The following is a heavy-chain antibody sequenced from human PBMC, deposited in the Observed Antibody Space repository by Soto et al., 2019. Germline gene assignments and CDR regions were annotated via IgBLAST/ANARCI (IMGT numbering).Heavy chain of an antibody. J-gene: IGHJ6*02. D-gene: IGHD5-18*01. Sequence: PSETLSLTCALCIGPLNDPYWTGVRQSPGKALEWSGELHPSGRTGSSAPLKSRVTLSLDTATSQFSLQVSSVTAADTGLYYFARGKSSGYKSGPRNFFYYGMDVWGPGTTVTVSS. V-gene: IGHV4-34*01. CDR2: LHPSGRT. CDR1: IGPLNDPY. CDR3: ARGKSSGYKSGPRNFFYYGMDV.